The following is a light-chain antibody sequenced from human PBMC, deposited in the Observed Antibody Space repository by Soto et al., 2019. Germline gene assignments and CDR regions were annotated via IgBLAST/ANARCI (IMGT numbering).Light chain of an antibody. CDR2: GES. V-gene: IGKV1-39*01. CDR1: QTITTY. J-gene: IGKJ2*01. Sequence: DIQMTQSPSSLSASVGDRVTITCRASQTITTYLNWYQQKPGKAPKLLIYGESSLQSGVPSRFSGSGSGTDFTLTVSSLQPEDFATYHCQQSYSTPYTFGQGTKLEIK. CDR3: QQSYSTPYT.